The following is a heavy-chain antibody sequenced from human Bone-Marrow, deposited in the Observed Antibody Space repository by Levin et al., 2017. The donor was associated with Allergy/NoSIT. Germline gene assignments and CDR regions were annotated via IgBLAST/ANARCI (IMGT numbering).Heavy chain of an antibody. CDR1: GGSFSGYY. V-gene: IGHV4-34*01. Sequence: SQTLSLTCAVYGGSFSGYYWSWIRQPPGKGLEWIGEINHSGSTNYNPSLKSRVTISVDTSKNQFSLKLSSVTAADTAVYYCARDNWNDEGFDYWGQGTLVTVSS. CDR3: ARDNWNDEGFDY. J-gene: IGHJ4*02. D-gene: IGHD1-20*01. CDR2: INHSGST.